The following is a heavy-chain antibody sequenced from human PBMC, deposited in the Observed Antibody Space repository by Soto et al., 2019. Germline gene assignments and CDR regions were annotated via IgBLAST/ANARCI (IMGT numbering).Heavy chain of an antibody. CDR1: GFTFSSYA. CDR2: ISYDGSNK. D-gene: IGHD6-13*01. CDR3: ARENSRTNWFDP. V-gene: IGHV3-30-3*01. Sequence: QVQLVESGGGVVQPGRSLRLSCAASGFTFSSYAMHWVRQAPGKGLEWVAVISYDGSNKYYADSVKGRFTISRDNSKNTLYLQMNSLRAEDTAVYYCARENSRTNWFDPWGQGTLVTVSS. J-gene: IGHJ5*02.